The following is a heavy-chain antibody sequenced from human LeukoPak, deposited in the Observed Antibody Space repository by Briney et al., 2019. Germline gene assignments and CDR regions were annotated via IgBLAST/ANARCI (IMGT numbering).Heavy chain of an antibody. D-gene: IGHD1-26*01. Sequence: GGSLRLSCAASGFTFSDYAMTWVRQDPGKGLEWVSAISGSGGSTYYADSVKGRFTISRDNSKNTLYLQMNSLRAEDTAVYYCASSSGSYQPYYFDYWGQGTLVTVSS. V-gene: IGHV3-23*01. J-gene: IGHJ4*02. CDR3: ASSSGSYQPYYFDY. CDR2: ISGSGGST. CDR1: GFTFSDYA.